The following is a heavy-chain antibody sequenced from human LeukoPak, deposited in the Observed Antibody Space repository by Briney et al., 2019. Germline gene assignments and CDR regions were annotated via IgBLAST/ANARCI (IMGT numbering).Heavy chain of an antibody. CDR2: ISGSGGST. J-gene: IGHJ5*02. CDR1: GFTFSSYA. Sequence: GGSLRLSCAASGFTFSSYAMSWVRQAPGKGLGWVSAISGSGGSTYYADSVKGRFTISRDNSKNTLYLQMNSLRAEDTAVYYCAKDQKGSWCALFDPWGQGTLVTVSS. CDR3: AKDQKGSWCALFDP. V-gene: IGHV3-23*01. D-gene: IGHD6-13*01.